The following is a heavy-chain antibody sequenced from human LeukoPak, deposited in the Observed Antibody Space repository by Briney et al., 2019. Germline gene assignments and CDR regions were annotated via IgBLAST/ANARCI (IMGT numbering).Heavy chain of an antibody. J-gene: IGHJ4*02. CDR1: GGTFSSYA. Sequence: SVKVSCKASGGTFSSYAISWVRQAPGQGLEWMGGIIPIFGTANCAQKFQGRVTITADESTSTAYMELSSLRSEDTAVYYCARNGNKYYDFWSGYYTGYFDYWGQGTLVTVSS. CDR2: IIPIFGTA. D-gene: IGHD3-3*01. V-gene: IGHV1-69*13. CDR3: ARNGNKYYDFWSGYYTGYFDY.